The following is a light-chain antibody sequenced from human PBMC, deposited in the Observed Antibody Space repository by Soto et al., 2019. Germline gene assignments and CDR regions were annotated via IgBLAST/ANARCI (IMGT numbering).Light chain of an antibody. CDR2: AAS. Sequence: DIPMTQSPTSLSASVGDRVTTTCRASQGIRNFVAWYQQKPGKAPKLLIYAASTLQSGVPSRFSGSGSGTDFTLTINSLQPEDVATYSCQKYSSVPVFGPGTKVEIK. CDR1: QGIRNF. V-gene: IGKV1-27*01. J-gene: IGKJ3*01. CDR3: QKYSSVPV.